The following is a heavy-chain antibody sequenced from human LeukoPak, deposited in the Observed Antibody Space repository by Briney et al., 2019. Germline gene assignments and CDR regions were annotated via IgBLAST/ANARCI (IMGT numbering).Heavy chain of an antibody. D-gene: IGHD3-9*01. V-gene: IGHV3-30*04. Sequence: PGRSLRLSCAASGFTFSSCAMHWVRQAPGKGLEWVAVISYDGSNKYYADSVKGRFTISRDNSKNTLYLQMNSLRAEDTAVYYCARDGGTDQLTGYYYYYYMDVWGKGTTVTVSS. J-gene: IGHJ6*03. CDR3: ARDGGTDQLTGYYYYYYMDV. CDR1: GFTFSSCA. CDR2: ISYDGSNK.